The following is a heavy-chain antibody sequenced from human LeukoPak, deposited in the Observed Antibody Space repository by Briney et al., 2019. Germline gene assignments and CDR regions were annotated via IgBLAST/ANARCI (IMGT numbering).Heavy chain of an antibody. Sequence: SVKVSCKVSGYSLTELSMHWVRQAPGQGLEWMGGIIPIFGTANYAQEFQGRVTITADESTSTAYMELSSLRSEDTAVYYCARVPRAAADPPSWGQGTLVTVSS. CDR2: IIPIFGTA. CDR1: GYSLTELS. J-gene: IGHJ5*02. D-gene: IGHD6-13*01. CDR3: ARVPRAAADPPS. V-gene: IGHV1-69*13.